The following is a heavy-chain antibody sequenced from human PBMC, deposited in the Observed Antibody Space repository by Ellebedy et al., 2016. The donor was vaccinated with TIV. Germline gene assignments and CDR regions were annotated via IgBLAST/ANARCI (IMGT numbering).Heavy chain of an antibody. CDR2: IYYSGST. D-gene: IGHD3-22*01. J-gene: IGHJ4*02. CDR1: GGSISSSSYY. V-gene: IGHV4-39*01. CDR3: ARQVGYLHFGYYDSSGLVDY. Sequence: GSLRLSCTVSGGSISSSSYYWGWIRQPPGKGLEWIGSIYYSGSTYYNPSLKSRVTISVDTSKNQFSLKLSSVTAADTAVYYCARQVGYLHFGYYDSSGLVDYWGQGTLVTVSS.